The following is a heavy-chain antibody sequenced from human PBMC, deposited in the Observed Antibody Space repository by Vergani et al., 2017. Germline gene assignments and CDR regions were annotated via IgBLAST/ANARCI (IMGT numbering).Heavy chain of an antibody. CDR3: ATKSCGTPGCKIGYFRE. D-gene: IGHD1-1*01. Sequence: EVQLLESGGDLVQPGGSLRLSCAASGFSFTTYAMSCVRQAPGKRLEWVSTINTNVDYTRYGDSVKGRFTISRDNSKSTLYLQMNSLRTEDTAVYYCATKSCGTPGCKIGYFREWGQGTLVTVSS. V-gene: IGHV3-23*01. J-gene: IGHJ1*01. CDR2: INTNVDYT. CDR1: GFSFTTYA.